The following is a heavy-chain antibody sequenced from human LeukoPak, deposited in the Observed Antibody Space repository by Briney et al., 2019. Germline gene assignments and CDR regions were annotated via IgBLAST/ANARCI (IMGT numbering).Heavy chain of an antibody. CDR2: ISGSGGNT. CDR1: GFSFSNYA. D-gene: IGHD3-10*01. Sequence: GGSLRLSCAASGFSFSNYAMSWVRQAPGKGLEWVSIISGSGGNTFYADSVKGRFTISRDNSKNTLYLQMNSLRAEDTALYYCAKDRVRGEGLLDYWGQGTLVTVSS. V-gene: IGHV3-23*01. J-gene: IGHJ4*02. CDR3: AKDRVRGEGLLDY.